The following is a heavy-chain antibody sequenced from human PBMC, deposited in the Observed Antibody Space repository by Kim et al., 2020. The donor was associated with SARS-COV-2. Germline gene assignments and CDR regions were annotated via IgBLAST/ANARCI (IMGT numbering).Heavy chain of an antibody. J-gene: IGHJ2*01. V-gene: IGHV3-11*01. CDR3: AREVGADWYFDR. D-gene: IGHD3-16*01. Sequence: SYAASVKGRFTISRDNATNSLYLKMSSLRAEDTALYYCAREVGADWYFDRWGRGTLVTVSS.